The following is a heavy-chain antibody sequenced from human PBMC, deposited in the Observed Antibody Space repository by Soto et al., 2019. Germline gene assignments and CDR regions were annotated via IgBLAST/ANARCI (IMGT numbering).Heavy chain of an antibody. CDR3: TRSPSRVQWFDP. J-gene: IGHJ5*02. Sequence: SETLSLTCTVSGCAVSSGTFYWIWIGQPPGKGLVWLGHIYFTGSTNYNPSLKSPVTMSLDTSRNQFSLKLSSVIAADTAVYYCTRSPSRVQWFDPWGLGTLVTVSS. CDR2: IYFTGST. V-gene: IGHV4-61*01. CDR1: GCAVSSGTFY.